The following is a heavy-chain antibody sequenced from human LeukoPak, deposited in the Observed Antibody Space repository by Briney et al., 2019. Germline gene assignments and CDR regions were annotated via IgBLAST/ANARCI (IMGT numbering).Heavy chain of an antibody. Sequence: GASVKVSCKASGYTFTSYYMHWVRQAPGQGLEWMGIINPSGGSTSYAQKFQGRVTMTRDMSTSTVYMELSSLRSEDTAVYYCASNTPPYYYDSSGYSRGLDYWGQGTLVTVSS. D-gene: IGHD3-22*01. V-gene: IGHV1-46*01. J-gene: IGHJ4*02. CDR1: GYTFTSYY. CDR2: INPSGGST. CDR3: ASNTPPYYYDSSGYSRGLDY.